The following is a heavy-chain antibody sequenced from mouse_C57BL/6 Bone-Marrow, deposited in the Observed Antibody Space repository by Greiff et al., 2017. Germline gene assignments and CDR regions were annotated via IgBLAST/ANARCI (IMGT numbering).Heavy chain of an antibody. V-gene: IGHV1-82*01. CDR2: IYPGDGDT. Sequence: VTLMESGPELVKPGASVKISCKASGYAFSSSWMNWVKQRPGKGLEWIGRIYPGDGDTNYNGKFKGKATLTADKSSSTAYMQLSSLTSEDSAVYFCARGGYDAWFAYWGQGTLVTVSA. CDR3: ARGGYDAWFAY. D-gene: IGHD2-2*01. CDR1: GYAFSSSW. J-gene: IGHJ3*01.